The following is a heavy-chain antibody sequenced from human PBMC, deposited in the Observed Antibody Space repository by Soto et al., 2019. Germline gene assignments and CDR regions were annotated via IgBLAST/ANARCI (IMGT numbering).Heavy chain of an antibody. Sequence: GGSLILSCAASGFTFSSYSMNWVRQAPGKGLEWVSSISSSSSYIYYADSVKGRFTISRDNAKNSLYLQMNSLRAEDTAVYYCASPAGYYDFWSGASHAFDIWGQGTMVTVSS. CDR1: GFTFSSYS. CDR3: ASPAGYYDFWSGASHAFDI. V-gene: IGHV3-21*01. D-gene: IGHD3-3*01. CDR2: ISSSSSYI. J-gene: IGHJ3*02.